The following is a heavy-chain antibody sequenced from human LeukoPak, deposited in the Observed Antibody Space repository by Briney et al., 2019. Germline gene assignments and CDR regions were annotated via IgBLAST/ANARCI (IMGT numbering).Heavy chain of an antibody. CDR3: AGACTSCRLTSYYYYGMDV. J-gene: IGHJ6*02. CDR1: GGTFSSYA. Sequence: SVKVSCKASGGTFSSYAISWVRQAPGQGLEWMGRIIPILGIANYAQKFQGRVTITADKSTSTAYMELSSLRSEDTAVYYCAGACTSCRLTSYYYYGMDVWGQGTTVTVSS. CDR2: IIPILGIA. V-gene: IGHV1-69*04. D-gene: IGHD2-2*01.